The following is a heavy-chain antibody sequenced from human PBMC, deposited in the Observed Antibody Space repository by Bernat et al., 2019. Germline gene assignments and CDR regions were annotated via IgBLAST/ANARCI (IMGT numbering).Heavy chain of an antibody. J-gene: IGHJ4*02. CDR2: IDAGNGNT. Sequence: QVQLVQSGAEVKKPGASVKLSCKASGYTFTTYAMHWVRQAPGQRLEWMGWIDAGNGNTKYSQKLQGRVTITRDTSASTAYMELSSLTSEDTAVYFCAREMPTKEFGCWGQGTLVTVSS. V-gene: IGHV1-3*01. CDR1: GYTFTTYA. D-gene: IGHD5-24*01. CDR3: AREMPTKEFGC.